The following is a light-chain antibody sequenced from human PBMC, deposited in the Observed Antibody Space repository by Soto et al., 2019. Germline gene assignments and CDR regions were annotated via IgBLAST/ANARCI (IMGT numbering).Light chain of an antibody. CDR2: AAS. CDR3: LLDYSYFWA. J-gene: IGKJ1*01. CDR1: QGIRSA. Sequence: IQVTQSPSSLSASVGDRVTITCRTSQGIRSALGWYQQKPGKVPKLLIYAASTLQSGVPSRFSGSGSGRDFTLTISSLQPEDFATYYCLLDYSYFWAFGQGTKVDIK. V-gene: IGKV1-6*01.